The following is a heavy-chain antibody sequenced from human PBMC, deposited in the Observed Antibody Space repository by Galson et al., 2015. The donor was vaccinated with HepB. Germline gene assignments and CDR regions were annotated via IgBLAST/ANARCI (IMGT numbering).Heavy chain of an antibody. V-gene: IGHV3-33*01. CDR2: IWYDGSYK. J-gene: IGHJ4*02. CDR3: ARLSLGGGFDY. D-gene: IGHD3-16*01. Sequence: SLRLSCAASGFTFSSYGMHWVRQASGKGLEWVAIIWYDGSYKYYADSVKGRFTISREDSQNTLYLQMIRLRAEDTAVYYCARLSLGGGFDYWGQGTLVTVSS. CDR1: GFTFSSYG.